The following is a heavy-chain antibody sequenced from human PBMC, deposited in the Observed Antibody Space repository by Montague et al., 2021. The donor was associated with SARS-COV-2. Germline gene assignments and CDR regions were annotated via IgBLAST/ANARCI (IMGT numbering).Heavy chain of an antibody. J-gene: IGHJ4*02. CDR3: AREGITAAGKDFDY. CDR2: ISYDGTNE. D-gene: IGHD6-13*01. Sequence: SLSLSFSASGFTFSSYAMHWVRQAPGKGLEWVAVISYDGTNEYYADSVKGRFTISRDNSKNTLYLQMNSLRAEDTAVYYCAREGITAAGKDFDYWGQGALVTVSS. CDR1: GFTFSSYA. V-gene: IGHV3-30*04.